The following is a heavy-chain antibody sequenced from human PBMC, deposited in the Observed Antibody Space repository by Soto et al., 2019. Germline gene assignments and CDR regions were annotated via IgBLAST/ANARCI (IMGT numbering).Heavy chain of an antibody. Sequence: ASVKVSCKASGGTFSSYAISWVRQAPGQGLEWMGGIIPIFGTANYAQKFQGRVTITADESTSTAYMELSSLRSEDTAVYYCASGNILTGYYLDYYYGMDVWGQGTTVTVS. D-gene: IGHD3-9*01. CDR3: ASGNILTGYYLDYYYGMDV. V-gene: IGHV1-69*13. CDR1: GGTFSSYA. J-gene: IGHJ6*02. CDR2: IIPIFGTA.